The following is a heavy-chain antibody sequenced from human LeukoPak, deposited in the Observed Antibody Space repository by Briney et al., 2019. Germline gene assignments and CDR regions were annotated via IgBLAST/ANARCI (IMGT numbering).Heavy chain of an antibody. CDR1: GYSFTSYW. CDR2: IDPSDSYT. D-gene: IGHD2-2*01. J-gene: IGHJ4*02. CDR3: ARHADCSSTSCYVDFDY. Sequence: GEFLKISCKGSGYSFTSYWISWVRQMPGKGLEWMGRIDPSDSYTNYSPSFQGHVTISADKSISTAYLQWSSLKASDTAMYYCARHADCSSTSCYVDFDYWGQGTLVTVSS. V-gene: IGHV5-10-1*01.